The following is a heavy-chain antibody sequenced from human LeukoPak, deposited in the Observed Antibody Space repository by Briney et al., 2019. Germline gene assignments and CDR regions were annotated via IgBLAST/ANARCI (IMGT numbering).Heavy chain of an antibody. D-gene: IGHD3-22*01. CDR2: IYPGDSDS. CDR1: GYILPRYW. V-gene: IGHV5-51*01. CDR3: ATQVNYYERSEDAFDI. Sequence: GESLKIYCKGSGYILPRYWIGWVRQLPGKGLEGMGIIYPGDSDSRYSPSFQGQVTISADKSISTDYLQWSSLKASDTAMYYCATQVNYYERSEDAFDIWGQRTMVTVSS. J-gene: IGHJ3*02.